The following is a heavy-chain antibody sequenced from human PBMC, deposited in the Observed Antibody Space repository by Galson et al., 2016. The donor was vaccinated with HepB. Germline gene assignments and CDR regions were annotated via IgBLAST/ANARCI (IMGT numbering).Heavy chain of an antibody. D-gene: IGHD4-17*01. J-gene: IGHJ4*01. CDR3: AKASTVTTDYFDY. V-gene: IGHV3-30*18. CDR2: ISYTGTDQ. Sequence: LGWVAVISYTGTDQFYADSMKGRFTISRDNSKNTLYLQVNSLRPEDTAVYYCAKASTVTTDYFDYWGQEPWSPSPQ.